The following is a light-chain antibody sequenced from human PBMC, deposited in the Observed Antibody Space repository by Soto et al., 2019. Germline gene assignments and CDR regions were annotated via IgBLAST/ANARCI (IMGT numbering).Light chain of an antibody. Sequence: QSVLTQPPSVSGAPGQRVTISCTGSSSNIGAGYDVQWYQQLPGTAPKLLIYANSNRPSGVPDRLSGSKSGTSGSLAITGLQAEDEGDYYCQSYDNSLSGLVVGGGTTLTVL. CDR2: ANS. V-gene: IGLV1-40*01. CDR1: SSNIGAGYD. J-gene: IGLJ3*02. CDR3: QSYDNSLSGLV.